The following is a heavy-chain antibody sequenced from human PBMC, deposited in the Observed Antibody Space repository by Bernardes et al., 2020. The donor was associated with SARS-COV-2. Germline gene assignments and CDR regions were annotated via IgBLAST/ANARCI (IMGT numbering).Heavy chain of an antibody. CDR1: GDSISSSRYC. CDR3: ARLDYYLSGTYYNARHY. Sequence: SKTLSRTCTVSGDSISSSRYCWGWIRQPPGKGLEWIGNICYSGNTYYTPSLQSRVTMSVDISKNQFSLRLSSVTAADTAVYFCARLDYYLSGTYYNARHYWGQGTRVSVSS. D-gene: IGHD3-10*01. CDR2: ICYSGNT. V-gene: IGHV4-39*01. J-gene: IGHJ4*02.